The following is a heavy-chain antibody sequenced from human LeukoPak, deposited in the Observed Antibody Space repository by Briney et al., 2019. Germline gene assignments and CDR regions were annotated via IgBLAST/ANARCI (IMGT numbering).Heavy chain of an antibody. J-gene: IGHJ5*02. CDR1: GFTFSSYA. Sequence: PGRSLRLSCAASGFTFSSYAMHWVRQAPGKGLEWVAVISYDGSNKYYADSVKGRFTISRDNSKNTLYLQMNSLRAEDTAVYYCARDSYSYGYNWFDPWGQGTLVTVS. CDR2: ISYDGSNK. V-gene: IGHV3-30-3*01. D-gene: IGHD5-18*01. CDR3: ARDSYSYGYNWFDP.